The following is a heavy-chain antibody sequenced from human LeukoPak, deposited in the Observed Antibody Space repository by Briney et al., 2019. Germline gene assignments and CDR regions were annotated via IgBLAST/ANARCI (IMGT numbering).Heavy chain of an antibody. CDR3: ARHTSSSMDY. Sequence: SETLSLTCSVSGGSISSSSYFWGRIRQPPGKGLEWIGSIYYTGSTYYSPALKSRVTLSVDTSKNQFSLNLSAVTAADTAVYYCARHTSSSMDYWGQGTLVTVSS. CDR1: GGSISSSSYF. CDR2: IYYTGST. D-gene: IGHD6-6*01. J-gene: IGHJ4*02. V-gene: IGHV4-39*01.